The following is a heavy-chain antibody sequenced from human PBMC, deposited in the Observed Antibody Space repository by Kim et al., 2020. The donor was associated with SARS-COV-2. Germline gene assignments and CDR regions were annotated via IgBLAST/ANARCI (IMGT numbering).Heavy chain of an antibody. CDR1: GGTFSSYA. CDR3: ARAAFHDYGDYRSYYYYYYGMDV. CDR2: IIPIFGTA. V-gene: IGHV1-69*13. D-gene: IGHD4-17*01. Sequence: SVKVSCKASGGTFSSYAISWVRQAPGQGLEWMGGIIPIFGTANYAQKFKGRVTITADESTSTAYMELSSLRSEDTAVYYCARAAFHDYGDYRSYYYYYYGMDVWGQGTTVTVSS. J-gene: IGHJ6*02.